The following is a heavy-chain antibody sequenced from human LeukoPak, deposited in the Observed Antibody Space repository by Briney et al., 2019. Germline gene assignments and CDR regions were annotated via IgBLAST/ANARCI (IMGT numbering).Heavy chain of an antibody. D-gene: IGHD6-19*01. CDR2: IHYTGTT. CDR3: ARGGWSLDF. CDR1: GGSISNHY. Sequence: PSETLSLTCTVSGGSISNHYWSWIRQTPGKGLEWIGYIHYTGTTNYNPTLKSRATISVDMSKNQFSLNIDSVTAADTAVYYCARGGWSLDFWGQGTLVTVSS. J-gene: IGHJ4*02. V-gene: IGHV4-59*11.